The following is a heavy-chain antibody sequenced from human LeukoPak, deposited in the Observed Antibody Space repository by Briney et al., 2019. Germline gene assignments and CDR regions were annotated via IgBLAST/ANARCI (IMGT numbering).Heavy chain of an antibody. CDR3: ARDLKLIGYFDY. CDR2: ISAYNGNT. CDR1: GYTFTSYG. Sequence: ASVKVSCKASGYTFTSYGINWVRQAPGQGLEWMGWISAYNGNTNYAQKLQGRVTMTTDTSTSTAYMELRGLRSDDTAVYYCARDLKLIGYFDYWGQGTLVTVSS. D-gene: IGHD5-24*01. J-gene: IGHJ4*02. V-gene: IGHV1-18*01.